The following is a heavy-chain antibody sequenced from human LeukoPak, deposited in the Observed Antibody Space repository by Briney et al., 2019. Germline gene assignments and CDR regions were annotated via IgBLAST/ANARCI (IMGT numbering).Heavy chain of an antibody. Sequence: SETLSLTCTVSGGSISSGGYYWSWIRQHPGKGLEWIGYIYYSGSTYYNPSLKSRVTISVDTSKNQFSLKLSSVTAADTAVYYCSRASGGNSWWYFDLWGRGTLVTFSS. CDR2: IYYSGST. V-gene: IGHV4-31*03. CDR3: SRASGGNSWWYFDL. D-gene: IGHD4-23*01. J-gene: IGHJ2*01. CDR1: GGSISSGGYY.